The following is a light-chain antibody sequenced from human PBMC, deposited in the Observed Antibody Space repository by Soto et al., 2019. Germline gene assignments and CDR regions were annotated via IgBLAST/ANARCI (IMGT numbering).Light chain of an antibody. CDR2: EVS. CDR1: SSDVGGYNY. J-gene: IGLJ1*01. V-gene: IGLV2-14*01. Sequence: QSVLTQHASVSGSPGQSITISFTGTSSDVGGYNYVSWYQQHPGKVPKLMIYEVSNRPSGVSNRFSVSKSGNTASLTISGLQAEDEADYYCSSYTSSSTYVFGTGTKVTIL. CDR3: SSYTSSSTYV.